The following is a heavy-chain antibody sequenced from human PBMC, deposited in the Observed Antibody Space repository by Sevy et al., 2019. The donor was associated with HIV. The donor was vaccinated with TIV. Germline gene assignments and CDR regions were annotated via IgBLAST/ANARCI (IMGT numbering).Heavy chain of an antibody. Sequence: GGSLRLSCAASGFTFSDYYMGWFRQAPGKGLEWVSYISSSGALEFYADSVEGRFTISSDNAKNTLFLQMNSLRAEDTAIYYCARAGDDYGTESDGNKNWFDPWGQGTLVTVSS. V-gene: IGHV3-11*01. CDR3: ARAGDDYGTESDGNKNWFDP. D-gene: IGHD2-8*02. CDR2: ISSSGALE. CDR1: GFTFSDYY. J-gene: IGHJ5*02.